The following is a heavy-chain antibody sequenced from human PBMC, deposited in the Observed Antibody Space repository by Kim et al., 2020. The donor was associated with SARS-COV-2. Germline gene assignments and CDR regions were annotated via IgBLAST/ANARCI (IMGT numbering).Heavy chain of an antibody. Sequence: GGSLRLSCAASGFTFDDYAMHWVRQAPGKGLEWVSGISWNSGSIGYADSVKGRFTISRDNAKNSLYLQMNSLRAEDTALYYCAKDIQGSVSSWTMAGNAFDIRGQGTMVTVSS. CDR3: AKDIQGSVSSWTMAGNAFDI. CDR2: ISWNSGSI. V-gene: IGHV3-9*01. J-gene: IGHJ3*02. CDR1: GFTFDDYA. D-gene: IGHD6-13*01.